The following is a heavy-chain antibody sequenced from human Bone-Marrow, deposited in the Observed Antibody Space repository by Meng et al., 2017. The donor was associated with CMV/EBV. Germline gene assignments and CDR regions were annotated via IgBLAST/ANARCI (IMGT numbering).Heavy chain of an antibody. CDR1: GFTFSNYW. D-gene: IGHD6-13*01. CDR2: INEDGTKK. Sequence: SCAASGFTFSNYWMTWVRQAPGKGLEWVATINEDGTKKYYVESLKGRFTISRDNAKNSLYLQMYSLRAEDTALYYCAKYGSSWAQFDYWGQGTLVTVSS. V-gene: IGHV3-7*03. J-gene: IGHJ4*02. CDR3: AKYGSSWAQFDY.